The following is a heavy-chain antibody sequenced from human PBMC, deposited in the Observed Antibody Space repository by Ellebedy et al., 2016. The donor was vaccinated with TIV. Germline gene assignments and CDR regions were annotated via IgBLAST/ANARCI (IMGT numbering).Heavy chain of an antibody. J-gene: IGHJ4*02. Sequence: ASVKVSXKASGYTFINYGINWVRQATGQGLEWMGWMNPNSGDTGSTQKFQGRVTMTRDTSISTAYMELNSLRSEDTAVYYCAREIFGSGSYPLDYWGQGTLVTVSS. D-gene: IGHD3-10*01. V-gene: IGHV1-8*02. CDR3: AREIFGSGSYPLDY. CDR1: GYTFINYG. CDR2: MNPNSGDT.